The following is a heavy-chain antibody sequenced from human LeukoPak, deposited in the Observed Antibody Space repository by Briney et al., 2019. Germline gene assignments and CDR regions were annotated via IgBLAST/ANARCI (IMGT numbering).Heavy chain of an antibody. D-gene: IGHD6-13*01. J-gene: IGHJ4*02. CDR1: GYSISSGYY. CDR3: ARLYFSWYFDY. Sequence: SETLSLTCAVSGYSISSGYYWGWIRPPPGKGLEWIGSIYHSGSTYYNPSLKSRVTISVDTSKNQFSLKLSSVTAADTAVYYCARLYFSWYFDYWGQGTLVTVSS. CDR2: IYHSGST. V-gene: IGHV4-38-2*01.